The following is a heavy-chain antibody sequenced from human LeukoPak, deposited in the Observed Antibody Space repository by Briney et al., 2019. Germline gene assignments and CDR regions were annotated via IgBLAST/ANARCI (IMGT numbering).Heavy chain of an antibody. V-gene: IGHV3-30*03. CDR2: ISNDGSNK. J-gene: IGHJ4*02. CDR3: ARDPGAFPYFFDS. D-gene: IGHD4/OR15-4a*01. Sequence: GRSLRLSCAASGFTFSSYGMHWVRQAPGKGLEWVAVISNDGSNKYYADSVKGRFTISRDNSKNTLYLQMNSLRVEDTAVYFCARDPGAFPYFFDSWGQGTLVTVSS. CDR1: GFTFSSYG.